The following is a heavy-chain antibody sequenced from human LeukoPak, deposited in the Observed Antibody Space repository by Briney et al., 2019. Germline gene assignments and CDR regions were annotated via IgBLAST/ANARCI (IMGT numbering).Heavy chain of an antibody. V-gene: IGHV3-74*01. D-gene: IGHD6-13*01. CDR1: GFTFSTYW. J-gene: IGHJ4*02. CDR2: INNDGRST. CDR3: ARDLNTWYAFDY. Sequence: PGGSLRLSCAASGFTFSTYWMHWVRQAPGKGLVWVSRINNDGRSTTYADSVKGRFTISRDNTKNTLYLQMSSLRAEDTAIYYCARDLNTWYAFDYWGQGTLVTVSS.